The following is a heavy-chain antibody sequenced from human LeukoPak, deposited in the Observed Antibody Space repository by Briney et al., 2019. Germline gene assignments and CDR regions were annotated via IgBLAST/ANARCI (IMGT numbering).Heavy chain of an antibody. Sequence: QSGPTLVKPTQTLTLTCTFSGFSLSTSGMCVSWIRQPPGKALEWLARIDWDDDKYYSTSLKTRLTISKDTSKNQVVLTMTNMDPVDTATYYCARMYYYDSSGYYRRAFDIWGQGTMVTVSS. CDR2: IDWDDDK. CDR1: GFSLSTSGMC. CDR3: ARMYYYDSSGYYRRAFDI. D-gene: IGHD3-22*01. J-gene: IGHJ3*02. V-gene: IGHV2-70*11.